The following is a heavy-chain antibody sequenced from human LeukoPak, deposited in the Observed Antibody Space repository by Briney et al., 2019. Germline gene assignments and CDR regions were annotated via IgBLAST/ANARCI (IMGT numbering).Heavy chain of an antibody. V-gene: IGHV3-21*06. CDR2: MSSGSRYI. Sequence: PGGSLRLSCTASGFTFTTYAMTWVRQAPGKGLEWISSMSSGSRYIYYADSVRGRFTISRDNTRNSLYLATNNLRAEDTAIYYCARDRPTGASRIFVVQWGQGTPVTVSS. D-gene: IGHD2-15*01. J-gene: IGHJ4*02. CDR1: GFTFTTYA. CDR3: ARDRPTGASRIFVVQ.